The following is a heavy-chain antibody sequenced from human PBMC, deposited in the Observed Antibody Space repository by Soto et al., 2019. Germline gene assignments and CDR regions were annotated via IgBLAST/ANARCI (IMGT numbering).Heavy chain of an antibody. Sequence: TLSLTFIVYGEAVSSISYYWGWIRQPPGKGLEWIGSIYHSGRTYYNPSLKSRVSISIDTSKNQFSLKLSSVTAADTALYYCARQRTTVVTQAYFDYWGQGALVTVSS. D-gene: IGHD2-21*02. V-gene: IGHV4-39*01. CDR2: IYHSGRT. J-gene: IGHJ4*02. CDR3: ARQRTTVVTQAYFDY. CDR1: GEAVSSISYY.